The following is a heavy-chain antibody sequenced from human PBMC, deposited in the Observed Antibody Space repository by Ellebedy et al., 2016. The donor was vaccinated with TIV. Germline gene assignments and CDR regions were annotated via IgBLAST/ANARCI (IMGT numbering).Heavy chain of an antibody. Sequence: GESLKISCAASGFTFSSYWMSWVRQAPGKGLVWVSRINSDGSSTTYADSVKGRFTISRDNAKNTVYLQMNSLRAEDTAVYYCATERSGSYYNYWGQGTLVTVSS. CDR2: INSDGSST. CDR1: GFTFSSYW. D-gene: IGHD1-26*01. V-gene: IGHV3-74*01. J-gene: IGHJ4*02. CDR3: ATERSGSYYNY.